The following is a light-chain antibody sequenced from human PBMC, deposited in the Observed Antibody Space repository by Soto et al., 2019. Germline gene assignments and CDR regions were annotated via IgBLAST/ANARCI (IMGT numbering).Light chain of an antibody. CDR3: QQRDNWPWT. Sequence: ETVLTQSPATLSLSPGDRATLSCRASRRVSSYLAWYQQKAGQAPRLLIYDASNRAAGTPARFSGSGSGTDFTLTISSLEPEDFAVYYCQQRDNWPWTCGQGTKVDIK. CDR2: DAS. CDR1: RRVSSY. J-gene: IGKJ1*01. V-gene: IGKV3-11*01.